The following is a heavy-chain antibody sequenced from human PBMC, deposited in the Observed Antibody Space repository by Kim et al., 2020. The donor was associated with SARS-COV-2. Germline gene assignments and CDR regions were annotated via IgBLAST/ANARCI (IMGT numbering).Heavy chain of an antibody. D-gene: IGHD6-19*01. J-gene: IGHJ3*02. Sequence: GGSLRLSCSASGFTFSNYAMSWVRQAPGKGLELVSAIGGRGNSTYYADSVKGRFTISRDNSKNTLYLQMNSLRAEDTAVYYCARRQWLERGGAFDIWGQGTLVTVSS. CDR2: IGGRGNST. CDR3: ARRQWLERGGAFDI. V-gene: IGHV3-23*01. CDR1: GFTFSNYA.